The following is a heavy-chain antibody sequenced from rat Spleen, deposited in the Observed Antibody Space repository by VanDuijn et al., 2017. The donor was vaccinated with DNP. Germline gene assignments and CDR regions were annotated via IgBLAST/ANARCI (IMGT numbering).Heavy chain of an antibody. J-gene: IGHJ2*01. D-gene: IGHD1-9*01. CDR3: ARLGYYGYKGY. CDR2: INKDSSTI. V-gene: IGHV4-2*01. Sequence: EVKLVESGGGLVQPGRSLKLSCAASEFTFSKSDVAWVRQAPGKGLEWIGEINKDSSTINYTPSLKDKFTISRDNAQNTLYLQMSKLGSEDTAIYYCARLGYYGYKGYWGQGVMVTVSS. CDR1: EFTFSKSD.